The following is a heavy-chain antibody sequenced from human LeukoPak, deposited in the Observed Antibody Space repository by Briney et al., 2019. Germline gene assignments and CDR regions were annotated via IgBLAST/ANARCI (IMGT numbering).Heavy chain of an antibody. V-gene: IGHV4-30-4*08. J-gene: IGHJ5*02. D-gene: IGHD5-18*01. Sequence: SQTLSLTCTVSGGSISSGDYYWSWIRQPPGKGLEWIGYIYYSGSTYYNPSLKSRVTISVDTSKNQFSLKLTSVTAADTAVYYCARGVPYSYRVGFDPWGQGTLVTVSS. CDR1: GGSISSGDYY. CDR2: IYYSGST. CDR3: ARGVPYSYRVGFDP.